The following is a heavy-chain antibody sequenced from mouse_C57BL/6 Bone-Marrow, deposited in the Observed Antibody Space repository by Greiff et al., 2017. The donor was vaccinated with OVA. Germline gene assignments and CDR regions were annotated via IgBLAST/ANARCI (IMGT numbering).Heavy chain of an antibody. J-gene: IGHJ2*01. CDR3: ARENYGYDEDY. Sequence: QVQLQQPGAELVKPGASVKLSCKASGYTFTSYWMHWVKQRTGQGLEWIGMIHPNSGSTNYNEKFKSKATLTVDKSSSTAYMQLSSLTSEDSAVYYCARENYGYDEDYWGQGTTLTVSS. CDR1: GYTFTSYW. CDR2: IHPNSGST. D-gene: IGHD2-2*01. V-gene: IGHV1-64*01.